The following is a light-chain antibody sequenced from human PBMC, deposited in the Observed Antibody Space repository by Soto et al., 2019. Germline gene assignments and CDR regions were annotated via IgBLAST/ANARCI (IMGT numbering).Light chain of an antibody. CDR3: SSYTTSSTQV. CDR2: EVS. Sequence: QSALTQPASVSGSPGQSITISCTGTSSDVGYYNYVSWYQHHPGKVPKLMIYEVSNRPSGVSNRCSGSTSGNTASLTISGLQAEDEADYYCSSYTTSSTQVFGGGTELTVL. V-gene: IGLV2-14*01. CDR1: SSDVGYYNY. J-gene: IGLJ3*02.